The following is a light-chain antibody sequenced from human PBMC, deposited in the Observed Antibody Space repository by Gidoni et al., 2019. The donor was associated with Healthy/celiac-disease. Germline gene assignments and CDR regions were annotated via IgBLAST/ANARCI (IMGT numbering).Light chain of an antibody. J-gene: IGLJ1*01. V-gene: IGLV1-40*01. Sequence: QSVLTQPPSVSGAPGQMVTISCTGSSSNIGAGYDVHWYQQLPGTAPKPLIYGNSNRPSGVPDRFSGSKSGTSASLAITGLQAEDEADYYCQSYDSSLSGYVFGTGTKVTVL. CDR3: QSYDSSLSGYV. CDR1: SSNIGAGYD. CDR2: GNS.